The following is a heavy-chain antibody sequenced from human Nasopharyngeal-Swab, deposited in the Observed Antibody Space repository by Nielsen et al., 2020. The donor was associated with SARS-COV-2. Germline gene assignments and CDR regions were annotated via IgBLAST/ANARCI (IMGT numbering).Heavy chain of an antibody. D-gene: IGHD4/OR15-4a*01. Sequence: GGSLRLSCAASGFIFSSNYMNWVRQAPGKGLEWVSTVYPGGSTYYADSVEGRFILSRDNSNLYLQMNNLRADDTAVYYCAREVRGYIDYWGQGTLVTVSS. CDR1: GFIFSSNY. CDR2: VYPGGST. CDR3: AREVRGYIDY. V-gene: IGHV3-53*01. J-gene: IGHJ4*01.